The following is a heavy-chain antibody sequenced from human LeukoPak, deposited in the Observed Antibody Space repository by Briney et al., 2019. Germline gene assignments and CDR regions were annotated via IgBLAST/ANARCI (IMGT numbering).Heavy chain of an antibody. CDR2: ISAYNGNT. CDR1: GHTFTSYG. D-gene: IGHD2-15*01. CDR3: ARRPLCSGGSCYSDY. V-gene: IGHV1-18*01. J-gene: IGHJ4*02. Sequence: ASVKVSCKASGHTFTSYGISWVRQAPRQRLEWMGWISAYNGNTNYTQKLQGRVTMTTDTSTRTAYMELRSLRSDDTAVYYCARRPLCSGGSCYSDYWGQGTLVTVSS.